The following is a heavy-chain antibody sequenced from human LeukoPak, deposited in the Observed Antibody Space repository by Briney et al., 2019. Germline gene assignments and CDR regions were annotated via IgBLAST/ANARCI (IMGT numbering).Heavy chain of an antibody. CDR3: ATEMGNY. D-gene: IGHD2-8*01. V-gene: IGHV3-48*01. J-gene: IGHJ4*02. Sequence: GGSLRLSCAASGFTFSTYSMNWVRQAPGKGLEWVSYISSSSSTIYSADSVKGRFTISRDNGKNSLYLQMNSLRAEDTAVYYCATEMGNYWGQGTLVTVSS. CDR1: GFTFSTYS. CDR2: ISSSSSTI.